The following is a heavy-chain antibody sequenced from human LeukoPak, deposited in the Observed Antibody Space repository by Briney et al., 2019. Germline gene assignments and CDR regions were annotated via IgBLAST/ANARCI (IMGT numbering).Heavy chain of an antibody. CDR3: ARDPGYGDYNKAFDY. D-gene: IGHD4-17*01. V-gene: IGHV1-46*01. CDR1: GYTFTSYC. J-gene: IGHJ4*02. CDR2: INPSGGST. Sequence: ASVKVSCKASGYTFTSYCMHWVRQAPGQGLEWMGIINPSGGSTSYAQKFQGRVTMTRDMSTSTVYMELSSLRSEDTAVDYCARDPGYGDYNKAFDYWGQGTLVTVSS.